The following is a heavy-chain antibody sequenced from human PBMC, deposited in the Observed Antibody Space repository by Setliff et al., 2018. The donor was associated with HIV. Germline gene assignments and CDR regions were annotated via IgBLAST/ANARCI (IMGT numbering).Heavy chain of an antibody. Sequence: PSETLSLTCSVYGTSFSDHYWSWVRQTPGKGLEWIGEMNQSGTTNYNPSPKSRVTMSIDTSERQFSLKLTSVTAADTAVYYCVRWYYCVSGACYRADYWGQGTMVTVSS. D-gene: IGHD2-21*02. J-gene: IGHJ4*02. CDR3: VRWYYCVSGACYRADY. CDR2: MNQSGTT. V-gene: IGHV4-34*01. CDR1: GTSFSDHY.